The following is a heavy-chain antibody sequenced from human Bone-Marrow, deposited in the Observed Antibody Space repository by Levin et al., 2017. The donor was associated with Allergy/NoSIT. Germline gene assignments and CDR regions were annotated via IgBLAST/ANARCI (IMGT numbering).Heavy chain of an antibody. V-gene: IGHV5-51*01. CDR3: AKQGCVTTSCHTVDF. CDR2: IFPGDSDT. J-gene: IGHJ4*02. CDR1: GYNFANYW. D-gene: IGHD3-22*01. Sequence: GGSLRLSCEASGYNFANYWIGWVRQMPGKGLEWMGRIFPGDSDTIYNPSFQGQVTISADKSISTSYLQWSSLKASDTAMYFCAKQGCVTTSCHTVDFWGQGTLVTVSS.